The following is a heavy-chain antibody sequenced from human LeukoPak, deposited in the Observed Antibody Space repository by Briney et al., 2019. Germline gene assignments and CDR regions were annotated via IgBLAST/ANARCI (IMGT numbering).Heavy chain of an antibody. V-gene: IGHV3-30-3*01. CDR1: GFTFSSYA. D-gene: IGHD3-3*01. Sequence: GGSLRLSCAASGFTFSSYAMHWVRQAPGKGLEWVAVISYDGSNKYYADSVKGRFTISRDNSKNTLYLQMNSLRAEDTAVYYCAKDGVESYGENAFDIWGQGTMVTVSS. J-gene: IGHJ3*02. CDR3: AKDGVESYGENAFDI. CDR2: ISYDGSNK.